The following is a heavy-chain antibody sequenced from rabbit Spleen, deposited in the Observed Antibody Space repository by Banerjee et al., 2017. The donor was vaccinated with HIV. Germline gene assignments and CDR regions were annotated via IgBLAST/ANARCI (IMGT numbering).Heavy chain of an antibody. CDR3: ARDTGSSFSSYGMDL. V-gene: IGHV1S40*01. CDR2: IAGGSSGFT. D-gene: IGHD8-1*01. Sequence: QQLVESGGGLVKPGASLTLTCTASGFSFSRSYDMCWVRQAPGKGLEWIACIAGGSSGFTYSATWAKGRFTISKTSSTTVTLQMTSLTVADTATYFCARDTGSSFSSYGMDLWGPGTLVTVS. J-gene: IGHJ6*01. CDR1: GFSFSRSYD.